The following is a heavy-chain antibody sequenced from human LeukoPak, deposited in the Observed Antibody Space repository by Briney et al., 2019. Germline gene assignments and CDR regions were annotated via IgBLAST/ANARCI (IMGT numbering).Heavy chain of an antibody. CDR1: GFTFSDYS. V-gene: IGHV3-48*01. CDR3: ARDYKYAFNN. D-gene: IGHD5-24*01. J-gene: IGHJ4*02. Sequence: GGSLRLSCAASGFTFSDYSMNWVRQAPGKGLEWISYIGIDSGNTNYADSVKGRFTISGDKAKNSLYLQMNSLRVEDTAVYYCARDYKYAFNNWGQGTLVTVSS. CDR2: IGIDSGNT.